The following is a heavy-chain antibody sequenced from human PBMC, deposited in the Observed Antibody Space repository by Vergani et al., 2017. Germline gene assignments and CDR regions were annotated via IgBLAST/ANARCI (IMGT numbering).Heavy chain of an antibody. J-gene: IGHJ4*02. CDR1: ADSISSGSYY. Sequence: QLQLQQSGPGLVKPSETLFLTCTVSADSISSGSYYWGWIRQPPGKSLEWIGGISYSGLTYYNPSFKSRVAISVDTSKNQFSRKVTSVTAADTAVYFWAKQRPGSGWSPGDFDDWGQGILVTVSS. V-gene: IGHV4-39*01. D-gene: IGHD6-19*01. CDR3: AKQRPGSGWSPGDFDD. CDR2: ISYSGLT.